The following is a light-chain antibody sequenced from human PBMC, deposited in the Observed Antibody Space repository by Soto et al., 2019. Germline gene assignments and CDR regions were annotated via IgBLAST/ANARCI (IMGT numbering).Light chain of an antibody. V-gene: IGKV3-20*01. Sequence: EIVLTQSPGTLSLSPGERATLSCRASQSVSSSYLAWYQQKPGQAPRLLIYGASSRATGIPDRFSGSGYGTDFTLTISRLEPEDGAVYYCQQYGSSPPYTFGQGTKLEIK. J-gene: IGKJ2*01. CDR1: QSVSSSY. CDR2: GAS. CDR3: QQYGSSPPYT.